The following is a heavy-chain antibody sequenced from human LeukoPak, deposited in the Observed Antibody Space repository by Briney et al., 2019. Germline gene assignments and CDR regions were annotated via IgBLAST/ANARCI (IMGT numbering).Heavy chain of an antibody. CDR1: GFPFSTHW. CDR3: ATLLWFGELSSRRNYYYYGMDV. J-gene: IGHJ6*02. CDR2: IKQDGSET. Sequence: GGSLRLSCAASGFPFSTHWMRWVRQSPGKRLEWVANIKQDGSETYYADSVKGRFTISRDNAKNSLYLQMNSLRAEDTAVYYCATLLWFGELSSRRNYYYYGMDVWGQGTTVTVSS. V-gene: IGHV3-7*02. D-gene: IGHD3-10*01.